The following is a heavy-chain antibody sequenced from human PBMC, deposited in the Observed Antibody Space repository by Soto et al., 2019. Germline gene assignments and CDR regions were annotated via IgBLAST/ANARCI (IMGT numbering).Heavy chain of an antibody. J-gene: IGHJ4*02. Sequence: EVQLVESGGGLVQPGGSLRLSCAASGFTFSSYWMSWVRQAPGKGLEWVANIKQDGSEKYYVDSVKGRFAISRDNAKNSLYLQMNSLRAEDTAVYYCASDRGYSSSSWEAYLGQGTLVTVSS. CDR2: IKQDGSEK. CDR1: GFTFSSYW. D-gene: IGHD6-6*01. CDR3: ASDRGYSSSSWEAY. V-gene: IGHV3-7*03.